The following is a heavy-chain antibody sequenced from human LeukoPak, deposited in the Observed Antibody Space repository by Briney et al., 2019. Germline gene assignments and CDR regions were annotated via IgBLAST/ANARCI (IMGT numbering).Heavy chain of an antibody. CDR2: ISAHNGNT. CDR1: GYTFTNYG. CDR3: ARVSGYYDLPTQSQGWFDP. D-gene: IGHD3-3*01. V-gene: IGHV1-18*01. Sequence: ASVKVSCKASGYTFTNYGISWVRQAPGQGLEWMGWISAHNGNTIYAPKFQGRVTMTTDTSTSTAFMDLRSLRSDDTAMYYCARVSGYYDLPTQSQGWFDPWGQGTLVTVSS. J-gene: IGHJ5*02.